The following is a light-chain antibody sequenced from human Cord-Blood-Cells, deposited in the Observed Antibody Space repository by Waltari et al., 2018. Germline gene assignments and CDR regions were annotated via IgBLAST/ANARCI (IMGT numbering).Light chain of an antibody. J-gene: IGKJ1*01. V-gene: IGKV3-20*01. CDR3: QQYGSSPWT. CDR2: GAS. Sequence: EIVLTQSPGTLSLSPGERATLACRASQSVSSSYLAWYQQQPGQAPRLLIYGASSRATGIPDRFSGSGSGTDFTLTISRLEPEDFAVYYCQQYGSSPWTFGQRTKVEIK. CDR1: QSVSSSY.